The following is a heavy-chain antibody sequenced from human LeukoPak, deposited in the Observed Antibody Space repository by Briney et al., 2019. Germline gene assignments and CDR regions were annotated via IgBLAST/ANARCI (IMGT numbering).Heavy chain of an antibody. CDR3: ARDMGNWFDP. CDR2: IYYSGST. V-gene: IGHV4-59*01. J-gene: IGHJ5*02. Sequence: RRSETLSLTCTVSGGSISSYYWSWIRQPPGKGLEWIGYIYYSGSTNYNPSLKSRVTISVDTSKNQFSLKLSSVTAADTAVYYCARDMGNWFDPWGQGTLVTVSS. CDR1: GGSISSYY. D-gene: IGHD3-10*01.